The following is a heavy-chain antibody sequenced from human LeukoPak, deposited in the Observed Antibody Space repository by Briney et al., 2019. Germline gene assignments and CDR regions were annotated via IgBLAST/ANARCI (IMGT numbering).Heavy chain of an antibody. J-gene: IGHJ3*02. V-gene: IGHV4-4*07. D-gene: IGHD3-9*01. CDR3: ARGHYDILTGYYDAFDI. Sequence: SETLSLTCTVSGGSISSYYWSWIRQPAGKGLEWIGRIYTSGSTNYNPSLKSRVTMSVDTSKNQFSLKLSSVTAADTAVYYCARGHYDILTGYYDAFDIWGRGTMVTVSS. CDR2: IYTSGST. CDR1: GGSISSYY.